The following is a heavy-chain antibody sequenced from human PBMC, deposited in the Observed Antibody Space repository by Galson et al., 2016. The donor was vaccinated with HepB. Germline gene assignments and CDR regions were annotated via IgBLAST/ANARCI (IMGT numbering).Heavy chain of an antibody. D-gene: IGHD3-3*01. CDR1: GDSVXXXY. J-gene: IGHJ5*02. Sequence: SETLSLTCTVSGDSVXXXYWXXXRXXXGKXXXWIXXXYXXXSTXXXPSXXSRVTISVDTSKNQFSLXRNSVTAADTXMYYCARDGGTAGYDFWSGYYTKWFDPWXQXILXXVSS. V-gene: IGHV4-59*02. CDR2: XYXXXST. CDR3: ARDGGTAGYDFWSGYYTKWFDP.